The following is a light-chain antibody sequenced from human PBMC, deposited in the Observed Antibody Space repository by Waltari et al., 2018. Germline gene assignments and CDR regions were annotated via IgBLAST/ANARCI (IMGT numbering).Light chain of an antibody. CDR1: SSDVGSYNL. V-gene: IGLV2-23*02. Sequence: QSALTQPASVSGSPGQSITISCTGTSSDVGSYNLFSGYQQHPDKAPKLMIYEVSNRPSGVSDRFSGSTAGNTASLTISGLQAEDEADYYCCSYAGSDTFVVLGGGTKLTVL. J-gene: IGLJ2*01. CDR2: EVS. CDR3: CSYAGSDTFVV.